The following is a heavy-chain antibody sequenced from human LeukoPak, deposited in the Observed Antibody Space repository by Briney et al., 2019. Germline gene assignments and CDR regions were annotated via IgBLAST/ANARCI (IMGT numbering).Heavy chain of an antibody. D-gene: IGHD4-23*01. V-gene: IGHV3-21*01. CDR2: ISNRGDYI. Sequence: PGGSLRLSCSASGFTFTSYSMNWVRQAPGKGLEWVSSISNRGDYIYYADSVKGRFTISRDNAKNSLYLQMDSLRAEDTAVYYCAKDAIRLRWLSFFDYWGQGTLVTVSS. CDR3: AKDAIRLRWLSFFDY. J-gene: IGHJ4*02. CDR1: GFTFTSYS.